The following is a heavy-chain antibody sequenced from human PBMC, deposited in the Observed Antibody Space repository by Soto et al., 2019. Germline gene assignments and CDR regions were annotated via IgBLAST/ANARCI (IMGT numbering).Heavy chain of an antibody. V-gene: IGHV3-11*01. D-gene: IGHD2-21*01. CDR2: ISSSGSMT. Sequence: GGSLRLSCAASGFTFSDYYMSWIRQAPGKGLEWVSYISSSGSMTYYGDSVKGRFTISRDNAKNSLSLQMNSLRAEDTAVYYCATAVWRYYAMDVWGQGTTVTVSS. CDR1: GFTFSDYY. CDR3: ATAVWRYYAMDV. J-gene: IGHJ6*02.